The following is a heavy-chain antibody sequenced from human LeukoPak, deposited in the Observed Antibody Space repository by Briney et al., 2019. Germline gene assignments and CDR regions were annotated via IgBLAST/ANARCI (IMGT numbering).Heavy chain of an antibody. D-gene: IGHD6-19*01. Sequence: GASVKVSCKASGYTFTSYDINWVRQATGQGLEWMGWMNPNSGNTGYAQKFQGRVTMTRNTSISTAYMELSSLRSEDTAVYYCARGRSSSGWYYWFDPWGQGTLVTVSS. J-gene: IGHJ5*02. CDR1: GYTFTSYD. CDR3: ARGRSSSGWYYWFDP. V-gene: IGHV1-8*01. CDR2: MNPNSGNT.